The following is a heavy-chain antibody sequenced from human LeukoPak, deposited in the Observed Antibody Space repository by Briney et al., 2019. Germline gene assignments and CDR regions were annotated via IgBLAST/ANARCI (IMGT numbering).Heavy chain of an antibody. CDR1: GFTFGDYA. V-gene: IGHV3-49*04. CDR3: TRTPSAAAPFDY. CDR2: IRSKAYGWTP. D-gene: IGHD2-2*01. J-gene: IGHJ4*02. Sequence: SGGSLRLSCTGSGFTFGDYAMSWVRQAPGKGLEWVAFIRSKAYGWTPEYAASVKGRFTISRDDSKNIAYVQMNSLRTEDTAVYYCTRTPSAAAPFDYWGQGSLVTVSS.